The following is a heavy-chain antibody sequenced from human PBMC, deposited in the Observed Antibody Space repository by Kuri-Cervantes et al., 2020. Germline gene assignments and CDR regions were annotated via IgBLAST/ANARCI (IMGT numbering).Heavy chain of an antibody. J-gene: IGHJ6*02. CDR2: IVVGGGNT. Sequence: SVKVSCKASGFTFTSSAVQWVRQARGQRLEWIGWIVVGGGNTNYAQKFQGRVTITADESTSTAYMELSGLRSEDTAVYYCARYDCSGGSCYSAYYYYGMDVWGQGTTVTVFS. D-gene: IGHD2-15*01. CDR3: ARYDCSGGSCYSAYYYYGMDV. CDR1: GFTFTSSA. V-gene: IGHV1-58*01.